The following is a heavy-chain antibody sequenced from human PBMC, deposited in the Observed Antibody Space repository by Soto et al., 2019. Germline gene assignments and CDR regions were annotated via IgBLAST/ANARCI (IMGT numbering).Heavy chain of an antibody. D-gene: IGHD4-17*01. CDR3: ANTYSDYREDY. Sequence: ESGGGLVQPGGSLRLSCAASGFTFSSYAMSWVRQAPGKGLDWVSTISGSGGTTYYADSVKGRFTISRDNSKNTLYLQMSSLRAEDTAVYYCANTYSDYREDYWGQGTLVTVSS. CDR2: ISGSGGTT. J-gene: IGHJ4*02. CDR1: GFTFSSYA. V-gene: IGHV3-23*01.